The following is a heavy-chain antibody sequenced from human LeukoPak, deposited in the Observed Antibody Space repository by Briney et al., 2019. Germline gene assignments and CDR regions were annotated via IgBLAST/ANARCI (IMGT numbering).Heavy chain of an antibody. CDR3: ARGRRRVVPAAINNWFDP. D-gene: IGHD2-2*01. Sequence: HPSETLSLTCTVSGGSISSGGYYWSWIRQPPGKGLEWIGEINHSGSTNYNPSLKSRVTISVDTSKNQFSLKLSSVTAADTAVYYCARGRRRVVPAAINNWFDPWGQGTLVTVSS. CDR1: GGSISSGGYY. V-gene: IGHV4-34*01. CDR2: INHSGST. J-gene: IGHJ5*02.